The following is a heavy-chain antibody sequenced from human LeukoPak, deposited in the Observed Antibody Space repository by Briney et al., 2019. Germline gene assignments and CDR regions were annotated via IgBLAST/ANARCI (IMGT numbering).Heavy chain of an antibody. D-gene: IGHD6-13*01. V-gene: IGHV1-18*01. CDR2: ISAYNGNT. J-gene: IGHJ6*02. Sequence: ASVKVSCKASGYTFTSYGISWVRQAPGQGLEWMGWISAYNGNTNYAQELQGRVTMTTDTSTSTAYMELRSLRSDDTAVYYCASSYSSSWTDYYYYYGMDVWGQGTTVTVSS. CDR1: GYTFTSYG. CDR3: ASSYSSSWTDYYYYYGMDV.